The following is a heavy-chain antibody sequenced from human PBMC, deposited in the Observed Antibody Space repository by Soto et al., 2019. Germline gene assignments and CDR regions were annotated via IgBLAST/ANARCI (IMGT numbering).Heavy chain of an antibody. Sequence: QVQLVQSGAEVKKPGASLKVSCKTSGYTFTSYYIHWVRQAPGQGLEWMGIIKPSGGSTDYAQRYQGRFTMTRDTSTRPGYMELSSLRSEYTAVYYCARNSLYGSGSSYPNYGLDVWGLGTMVTVSS. V-gene: IGHV1-46*01. J-gene: IGHJ6*02. CDR3: ARNSLYGSGSSYPNYGLDV. CDR2: IKPSGGST. CDR1: GYTFTSYY. D-gene: IGHD3-10*01.